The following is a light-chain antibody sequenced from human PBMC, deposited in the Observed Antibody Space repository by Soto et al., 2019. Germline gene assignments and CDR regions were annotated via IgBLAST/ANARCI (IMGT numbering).Light chain of an antibody. J-gene: IGKJ4*01. V-gene: IGKV1-6*01. CDR1: QAIRNA. CDR3: LQHYLFPLT. Sequence: AIQMTQSPSSLSASVGDRVTITCRASQAIRNALAWFQQKPGKAPRVLIYAASSVQSGVPSRFSGSGSGADFSLTISSLQPDDFVTYYCLQHYLFPLTFGGGTRVEIK. CDR2: AAS.